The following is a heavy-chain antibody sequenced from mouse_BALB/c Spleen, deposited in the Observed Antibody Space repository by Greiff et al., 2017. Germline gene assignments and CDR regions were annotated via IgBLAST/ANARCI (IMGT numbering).Heavy chain of an antibody. CDR1: GYTFTSYV. J-gene: IGHJ4*01. CDR3: ARRNYYDYGNAMDY. D-gene: IGHD2-4*01. Sequence: EVKLMESGPELVKPGASVKMSCKASGYTFTSYVMHWVKQKPGQGLEWIGYINPYNDGTKYNEKFKGKATLTSDKSSSTAYMELSSLTSEDSAVYYCARRNYYDYGNAMDYWGQGTSVTVSS. V-gene: IGHV1-14*01. CDR2: INPYNDGT.